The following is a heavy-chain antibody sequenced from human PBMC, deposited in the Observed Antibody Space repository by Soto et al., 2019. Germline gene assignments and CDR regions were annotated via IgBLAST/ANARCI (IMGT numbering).Heavy chain of an antibody. V-gene: IGHV4-31*03. J-gene: IGHJ3*01. CDR1: GGPISSDGDY. CDR2: IYYRGNT. CDR3: ARASYGSGSMSPLHVEPFDL. D-gene: IGHD3-10*01. Sequence: QVQLQESGPGLVRASQTLSLTCTVSGGPISSDGDYWTWIRQLPGKGLEWIGYIYYRGNTYYNPALKSRVTISVATSGNQFSLRLSCVTAADTAFYYCARASYGSGSMSPLHVEPFDLWAQGTMVTVSS.